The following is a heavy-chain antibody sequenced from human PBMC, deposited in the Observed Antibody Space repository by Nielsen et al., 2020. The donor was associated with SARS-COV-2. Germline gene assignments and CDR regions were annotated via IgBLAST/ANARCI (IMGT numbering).Heavy chain of an antibody. CDR2: ISGSGGST. Sequence: GGSLRLSCAASGFTFSSYAMSWVRQAPGKGLEWVSAISGSGGSTYYADSVKGRFTISRDNAKNSLYLQMNSLRAEDTAVYYCVRDAASIMGATTPSWGQGTLVTVSS. J-gene: IGHJ5*02. CDR1: GFTFSSYA. V-gene: IGHV3-23*01. CDR3: VRDAASIMGATTPS. D-gene: IGHD1-26*01.